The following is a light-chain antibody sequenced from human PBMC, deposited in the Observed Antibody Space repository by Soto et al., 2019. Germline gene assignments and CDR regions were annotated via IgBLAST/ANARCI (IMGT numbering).Light chain of an antibody. CDR2: DAF. CDR3: QHRNNWPSS. CDR1: QSVGSC. J-gene: IGKJ3*01. Sequence: EIVLTQSPATLSLSPGERATLSCRASQSVGSCLAWYQQKPGQAPRLLIYDAFSRASGIPARFSGSGSGTDFTLTISSLEPEDFAVYFCQHRNNWPSSFGPGTKVDIK. V-gene: IGKV3-11*01.